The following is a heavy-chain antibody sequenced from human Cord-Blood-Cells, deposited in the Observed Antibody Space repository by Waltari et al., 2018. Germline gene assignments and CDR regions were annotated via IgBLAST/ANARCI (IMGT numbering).Heavy chain of an antibody. V-gene: IGHV6-1*01. CDR2: TYYRSKWYN. CDR1: GDRVSSNSAA. Sequence: QVQLQQSGPGLVKPSQTLSLTCAISGDRVSSNSAAWNWIRQSPSRGLEWLGRTYYRSKWYNDYAVSVKSRITINPDTSKNQFSLQLNSVTPEDTAVYYCARAGGRYCSSTSCYIFDYWGQGTLVTVSS. J-gene: IGHJ4*02. CDR3: ARAGGRYCSSTSCYIFDY. D-gene: IGHD2-2*02.